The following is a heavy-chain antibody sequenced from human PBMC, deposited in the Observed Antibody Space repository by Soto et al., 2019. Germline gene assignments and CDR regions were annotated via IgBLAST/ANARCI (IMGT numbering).Heavy chain of an antibody. D-gene: IGHD3-9*01. CDR1: GGSISSGGYY. V-gene: IGHV4-31*03. J-gene: IGHJ4*02. CDR3: ARGWVGTGSHYFRF. CDR2: IYYSGST. Sequence: PSETLSLTCTVSGGSISSGGYYWSWIRQHPGKGLEWIGYIYYSGSTYYNPSLKSRVTISVDTSKNQFSLKLNSVTAADTAVYYCARGWVGTGSHYFRFWGQGTPVTVSS.